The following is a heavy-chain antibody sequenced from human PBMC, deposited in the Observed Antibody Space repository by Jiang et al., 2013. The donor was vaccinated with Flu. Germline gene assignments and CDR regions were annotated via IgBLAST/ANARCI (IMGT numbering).Heavy chain of an antibody. D-gene: IGHD2-21*02. V-gene: IGHV3-30-3*01. CDR2: ISFSGVDT. CDR1: GFSFNSYA. CDR3: ARDRVVTLTATWLYYAMDV. Sequence: VQLVESGGGVVQSGTSLRLSCEASGFSFNSYAMSWVRQAPGKGLDWVALISFSGVDTYYADSGKGRFTISRDPSKNTLYLQMDRLTTEDTAVYYCARDRVVTLTATWLYYAMDVWGHGTTVTVSS. J-gene: IGHJ6*02.